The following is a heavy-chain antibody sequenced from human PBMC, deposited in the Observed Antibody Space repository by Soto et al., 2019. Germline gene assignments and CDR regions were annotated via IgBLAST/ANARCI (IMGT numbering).Heavy chain of an antibody. V-gene: IGHV3-13*01. D-gene: IGHD5-18*01. J-gene: IGHJ3*02. CDR2: IGTAGDT. CDR3: ARVSGCSYAGAFDI. CDR1: GFTFSSYD. Sequence: EVQLVESGGGLVQPGGSLRLSCAASGFTFSSYDMHWVRQATGKGLEWVSAIGTAGDTYYPGYVKGRFTISRENAKNSLYLQMNRLRAEDTAVYYCARVSGCSYAGAFDIWGQGTMVTVSS.